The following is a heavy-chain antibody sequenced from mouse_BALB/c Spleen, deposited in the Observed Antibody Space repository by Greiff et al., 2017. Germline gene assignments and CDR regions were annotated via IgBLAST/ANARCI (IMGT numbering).Heavy chain of an antibody. J-gene: IGHJ4*01. D-gene: IGHD1-2*01. Sequence: VKVVESGGGLVQPGGSRKLSCAASGFTFSDYGMAWVRQAPGKGPEWVAFISNLAYSIYYADTVTGRFTISRENAKNTLYLEMSSLRSEDTAMYYCARVPHYYGYLYAMDYWGQGTSVTVSS. CDR3: ARVPHYYGYLYAMDY. CDR2: ISNLAYSI. V-gene: IGHV5-15*02. CDR1: GFTFSDYG.